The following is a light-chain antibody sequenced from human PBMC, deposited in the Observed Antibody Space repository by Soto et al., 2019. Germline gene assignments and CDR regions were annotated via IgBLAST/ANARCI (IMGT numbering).Light chain of an antibody. Sequence: QSVLTQPPSASGSPGQSVTIACTGTSSDVGGYNYVSWYQQHPGKAPKLMIYEVSKRPSGVPDRFSGSKSGNTASLTVSGFQAEDEADYYCSSYAGSNYVFGTGTKV. V-gene: IGLV2-8*01. CDR1: SSDVGGYNY. CDR2: EVS. CDR3: SSYAGSNYV. J-gene: IGLJ1*01.